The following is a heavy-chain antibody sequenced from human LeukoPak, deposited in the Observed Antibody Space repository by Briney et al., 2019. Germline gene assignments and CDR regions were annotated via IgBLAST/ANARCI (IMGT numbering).Heavy chain of an antibody. CDR3: ARDSIAAAGNFDY. CDR2: IYYSGST. Sequence: SETLSLTCTVSGGSVSSGSYYWSWIRQPPGKGLEWIGYIYYSGSTNYNPSLKSRVTISVDTSKNQFSLKLSSVTAADTAVYYCARDSIAAAGNFDYWDQGTLVTVSS. CDR1: GGSVSSGSYY. J-gene: IGHJ4*02. D-gene: IGHD6-13*01. V-gene: IGHV4-61*01.